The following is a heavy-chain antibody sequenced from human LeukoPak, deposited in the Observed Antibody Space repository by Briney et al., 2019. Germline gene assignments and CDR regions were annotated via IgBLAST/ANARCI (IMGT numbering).Heavy chain of an antibody. CDR1: GFTFSSYG. V-gene: IGHV3-33*01. J-gene: IGHJ3*02. CDR3: ARKNTQDAFDI. D-gene: IGHD2-15*01. CDR2: IWYDGSNY. Sequence: GRSLRLSCAASGFTFSSYGMHWVRQAPGKGLEWVAVIWYDGSNYYYANSVKGRFTISRDNSKNTLYLQMNSLRAEDTAVYFCARKNTQDAFDIWGQGTMVTVSS.